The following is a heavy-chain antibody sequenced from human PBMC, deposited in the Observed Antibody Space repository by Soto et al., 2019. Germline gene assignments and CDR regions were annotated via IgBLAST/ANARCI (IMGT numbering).Heavy chain of an antibody. CDR2: IYWDDNK. CDR1: GFSLSTSGVG. J-gene: IGHJ4*02. CDR3: AHIWLYYFDY. D-gene: IGHD5-12*01. V-gene: IGHV2-5*02. Sequence: SGPTLVNPTQTLTLTCNFSGFSLSTSGVGVGWIRQTPGKALEWLELIYWDDNKRYSPSLKSRLIITEDTSKNQVVLTMTNMDPVDTGTYYCAHIWLYYFDYWGQGTLVTVSS.